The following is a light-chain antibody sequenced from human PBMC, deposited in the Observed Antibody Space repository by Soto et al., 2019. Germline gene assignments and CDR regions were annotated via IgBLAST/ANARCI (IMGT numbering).Light chain of an antibody. CDR3: CSYTSSSALGV. Sequence: QSVLTQPASVSGSPGQSITISCTGTSSDVGGYNHVSWYQHHPGKGPKLMIYDVSTRPSGVSNRFSGSKSGNTASLTISGLQAEDEADYYCCSYTSSSALGVFGGGTKVTVL. CDR1: SSDVGGYNH. CDR2: DVS. V-gene: IGLV2-14*03. J-gene: IGLJ3*02.